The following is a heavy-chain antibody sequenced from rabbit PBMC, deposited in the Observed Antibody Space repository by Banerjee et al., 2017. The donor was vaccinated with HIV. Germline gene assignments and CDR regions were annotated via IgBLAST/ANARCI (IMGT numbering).Heavy chain of an antibody. CDR3: ARDLHGDLSAYFDL. D-gene: IGHD2-1*01. J-gene: IGHJ4*01. CDR1: GVPASARER. CDR2: ITTSGYT. V-gene: IGHV1S45*01. Sequence: QEKEKETGGGVVQHEGSLKLKCTASGVPASARERKWVARQAPGKGLELIAGITTSGYTYCASWAKGRFTVSKTSSTAVTLQMTSLTAADTATYFCARDLHGDLSAYFDLWGPGTLVTVS.